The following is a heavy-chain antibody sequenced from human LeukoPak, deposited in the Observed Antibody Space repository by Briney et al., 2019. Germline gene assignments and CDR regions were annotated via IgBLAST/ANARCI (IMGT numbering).Heavy chain of an antibody. D-gene: IGHD5-12*01. CDR2: ISSSSSYI. CDR1: GFTFSNYA. J-gene: IGHJ4*02. V-gene: IGHV3-21*01. Sequence: GGSLRLSCAASGFTFSNYAMNWVRQAPGKGLEWVSSISSSSSYIYYADSVKGRFTISRDNAKNSLYLQMNSLRAEDTAVYYCARDYWPVDIVATIGYWGQGTLVTVSS. CDR3: ARDYWPVDIVATIGY.